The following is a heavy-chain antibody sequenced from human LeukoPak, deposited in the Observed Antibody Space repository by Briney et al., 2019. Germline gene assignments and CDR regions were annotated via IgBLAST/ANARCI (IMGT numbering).Heavy chain of an antibody. V-gene: IGHV4-34*01. CDR1: GGSFSSYY. Sequence: SETLSLTCGVYGGSFSSYYWTWIHQSPGMGLEWIGEIIHTGRTNYSPSLTSRVTISVDSSKNQFSLELSSVTAADTAVYYCARGILVTVYAAFDYWSQGTLVTVSS. J-gene: IGHJ4*02. CDR2: IIHTGRT. D-gene: IGHD2-8*01. CDR3: ARGILVTVYAAFDY.